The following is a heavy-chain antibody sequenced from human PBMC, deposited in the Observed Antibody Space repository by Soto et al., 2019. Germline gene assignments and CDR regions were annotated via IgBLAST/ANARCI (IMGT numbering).Heavy chain of an antibody. Sequence: PSATLSLTCTVSGGSISSSSYYWGWIRQPPGKGLEWIGSIYYSGSTYYNPSLKSRVTISVDTSKNQFSLKLRSMTAADTAMYYCARYRRGFWNGHYQWSYFDYWGQGTLVTVSS. CDR1: GGSISSSSYY. D-gene: IGHD3-3*01. CDR3: ARYRRGFWNGHYQWSYFDY. V-gene: IGHV4-39*07. J-gene: IGHJ4*02. CDR2: IYYSGST.